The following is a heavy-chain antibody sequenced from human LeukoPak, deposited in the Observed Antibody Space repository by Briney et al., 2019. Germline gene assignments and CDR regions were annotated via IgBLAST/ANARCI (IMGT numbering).Heavy chain of an antibody. CDR3: ARDSSGYVSWFDP. Sequence: ASVEVSCKASGYTFIGYYMHWVRQAPGQGLEWMGWINPNSGGTNYAQKFQGRVTMTRDTSISTAYMELNRLRSDDTAVYYCARDSSGYVSWFDPWGQGTLVTVSS. J-gene: IGHJ5*02. D-gene: IGHD3-22*01. CDR1: GYTFIGYY. CDR2: INPNSGGT. V-gene: IGHV1-2*02.